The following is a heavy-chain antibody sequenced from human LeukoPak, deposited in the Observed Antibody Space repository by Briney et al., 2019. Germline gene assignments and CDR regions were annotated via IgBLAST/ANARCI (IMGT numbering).Heavy chain of an antibody. V-gene: IGHV3-21*01. D-gene: IGHD5-18*01. J-gene: IGHJ4*02. Sequence: GGSLRLSCAASGFTFSSYSMNWVRQAPGKGLEWVSSISSSSSYIYCADSVKGRFTISRDNAKNSLYLQMNSLRAEDTAVYYCARDKERIQLWSGDFDYWGQGTLVTVSS. CDR3: ARDKERIQLWSGDFDY. CDR2: ISSSSSYI. CDR1: GFTFSSYS.